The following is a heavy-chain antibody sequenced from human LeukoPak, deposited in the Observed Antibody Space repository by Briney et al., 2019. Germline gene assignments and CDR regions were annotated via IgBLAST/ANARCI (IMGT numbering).Heavy chain of an antibody. D-gene: IGHD4-17*01. J-gene: IGHJ4*02. CDR1: GFTFSSYS. CDR3: AREGWYGDYNY. V-gene: IGHV3-53*01. CDR2: IYSGGST. Sequence: GGSLRLSCAASGFTFSSYSMNWVRQAPGKGLEWVSVIYSGGSTYYADSVKGRFTISRDNSKNTLYLQMNSLRAEDTAVYYCAREGWYGDYNYWGQGTLVTVSS.